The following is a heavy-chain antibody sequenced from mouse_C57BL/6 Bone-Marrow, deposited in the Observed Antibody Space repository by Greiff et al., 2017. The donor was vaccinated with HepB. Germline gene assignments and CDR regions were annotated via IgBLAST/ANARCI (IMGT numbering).Heavy chain of an antibody. V-gene: IGHV1-64*01. J-gene: IGHJ2*01. D-gene: IGHD1-1*01. CDR3: ARRGVGYFDY. CDR2: IHPNSGST. CDR1: GYTFTSYW. Sequence: QVQLQQPGAELVKPGASVKLSCKASGYTFTSYWMHWVKQRPGQGLAWIGMIHPNSGSTNYNEKFKSKATLTVDKSSSTAYMQLSSLTSEDSAVYYCARRGVGYFDYWGQGTTLTVSS.